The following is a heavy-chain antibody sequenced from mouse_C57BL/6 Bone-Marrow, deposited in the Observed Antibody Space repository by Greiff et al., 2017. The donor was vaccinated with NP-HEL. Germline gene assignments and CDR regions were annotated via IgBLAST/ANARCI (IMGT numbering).Heavy chain of an antibody. Sequence: EVQLQQSGAELVKPGASVKLSCTASGFNIKDYYMHWVKQRPEQGLEWIGRIDPEDGETKYAPKFQGKATITADTSSNTAYLQLSTLTSEDTAVYYCAYPQLGRRDYFDYWGQGTTLTVSS. D-gene: IGHD4-1*02. CDR3: AYPQLGRRDYFDY. CDR2: IDPEDGET. V-gene: IGHV14-2*01. CDR1: GFNIKDYY. J-gene: IGHJ2*01.